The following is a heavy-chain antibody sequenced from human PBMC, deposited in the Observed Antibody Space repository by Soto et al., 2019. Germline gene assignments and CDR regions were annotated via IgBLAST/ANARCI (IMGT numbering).Heavy chain of an antibody. V-gene: IGHV1-8*01. J-gene: IGHJ5*02. CDR2: MNPNSGNT. Sequence: ASVKVSCKASGYTFTSYDINWVRQATGQGLEWMGWMNPNSGNTGYAQKFQGRVTMTRNTSISTAYMELSSLRSEDTAVYYCARGDIVVVPAANWSDPWGQGTLVTVSS. D-gene: IGHD2-2*01. CDR1: GYTFTSYD. CDR3: ARGDIVVVPAANWSDP.